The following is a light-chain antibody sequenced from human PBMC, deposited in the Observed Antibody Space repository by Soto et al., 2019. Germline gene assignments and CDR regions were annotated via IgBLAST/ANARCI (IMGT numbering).Light chain of an antibody. V-gene: IGLV1-44*01. CDR3: AVWDDSLDVVV. J-gene: IGLJ2*01. CDR2: SND. Sequence: QSVLTQPPSASGTPGQSVTISCSGSSSNIGDNTVNWYQQLPGTAPKLLMYSNDQRWSGVPDRFSGSKSGTSASLAISGLQSEDEADYYCAVWDDSLDVVVFGGGTKLTVL. CDR1: SSNIGDNT.